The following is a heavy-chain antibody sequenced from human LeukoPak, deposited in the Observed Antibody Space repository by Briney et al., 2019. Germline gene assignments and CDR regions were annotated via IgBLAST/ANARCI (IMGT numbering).Heavy chain of an antibody. CDR1: GFTFTSHA. D-gene: IGHD6-19*01. V-gene: IGHV3-30*18. CDR2: ISYDGSNK. Sequence: PGGSLRLSCSASGFTFTSHAMHWVRQAPGKGLEWVAVISYDGSNKDYADSVKGRFTISRDNSKNTLYLQMNSLRAEDTAVYYCAKGRYSSGWNWYFDLWGRGTLVTVSS. CDR3: AKGRYSSGWNWYFDL. J-gene: IGHJ2*01.